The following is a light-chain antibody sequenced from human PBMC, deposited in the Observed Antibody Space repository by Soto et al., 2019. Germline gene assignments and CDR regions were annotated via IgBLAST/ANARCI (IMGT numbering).Light chain of an antibody. V-gene: IGLV2-11*01. Sequence: QSVLTQPRSVSGAPGQSVTISCTGTSSDLGGYNYVSWYQQNPGKAPNLMIYDVSNRPSGVPDRFSGSKSGNTASLTISGIQVEDEADYYCCSYAGSYVYVFGTGTTLTV. CDR3: CSYAGSYVYV. J-gene: IGLJ1*01. CDR1: SSDLGGYNY. CDR2: DVS.